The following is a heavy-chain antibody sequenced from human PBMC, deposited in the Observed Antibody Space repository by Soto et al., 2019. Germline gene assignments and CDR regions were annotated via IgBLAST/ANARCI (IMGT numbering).Heavy chain of an antibody. CDR1: GGTLSSFA. CDR2: FIPVVAMA. Sequence: QVQLVQSASEVKKPGSSVKVSCKTSGGTLSSFAISWVRQAPGQGLGLVGTFIPVVAMAKYGQNFQGRVTITADQSTNTLFMELSSLRYEDTAIYFCANGHDNYFAYGMDVWGQGTTVTVSS. D-gene: IGHD1-1*01. CDR3: ANGHDNYFAYGMDV. J-gene: IGHJ6*02. V-gene: IGHV1-69*04.